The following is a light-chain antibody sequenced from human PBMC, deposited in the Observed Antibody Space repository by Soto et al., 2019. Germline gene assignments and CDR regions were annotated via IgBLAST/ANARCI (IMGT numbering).Light chain of an antibody. Sequence: QSALTQPASVSGSPGQSITISCTGTSSDVGGYNYVSWYQQHPGKAPKLMIYDVSNRPSGVSNRFSGSKSGNTASLTISGLQAEDEADYYCSSYTSSSFEVFGTGTKLTVL. CDR2: DVS. CDR3: SSYTSSSFEV. V-gene: IGLV2-14*01. J-gene: IGLJ1*01. CDR1: SSDVGGYNY.